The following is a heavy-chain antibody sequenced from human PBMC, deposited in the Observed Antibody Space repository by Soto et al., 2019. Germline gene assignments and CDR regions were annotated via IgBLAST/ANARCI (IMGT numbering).Heavy chain of an antibody. D-gene: IGHD6-13*01. CDR2: IYYSGST. CDR1: GGSISSSSYY. Sequence: SETLSLTCTVSGGSISSSSYYWGWIRQPPGKGLEWIGSIYYSGSTYYNPSLKSRVTISVDTSKNQFSLKLSSVTAADTAVYYCARETGIAAAGPDTPTEGYFDYWGQGTLVTVSS. V-gene: IGHV4-39*02. J-gene: IGHJ4*02. CDR3: ARETGIAAAGPDTPTEGYFDY.